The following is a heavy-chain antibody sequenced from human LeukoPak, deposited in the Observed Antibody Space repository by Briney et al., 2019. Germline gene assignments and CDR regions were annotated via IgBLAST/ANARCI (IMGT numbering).Heavy chain of an antibody. CDR1: GGSISSGGYS. V-gene: IGHV4-30-2*01. J-gene: IGHJ4*02. CDR3: ARGGGYCSSTSCHFDY. D-gene: IGHD2-2*01. CDR2: IYHSGST. Sequence: PSETLSLTCAVSGGSISSGGYSWGWIRQPPGTGLEWIGYIYHSGSTYYNPSLKSRVTISVDRSKNQFSLKLSSVTAADTAVYYCARGGGYCSSTSCHFDYWGQGTLVTVSS.